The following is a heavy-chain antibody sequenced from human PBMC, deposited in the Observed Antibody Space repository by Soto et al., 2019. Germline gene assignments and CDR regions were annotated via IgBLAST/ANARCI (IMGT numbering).Heavy chain of an antibody. V-gene: IGHV3-30*18. J-gene: IGHJ4*02. CDR1: GFTFSSYG. CDR3: AKDQYDYIWGSYRYTGCLNY. CDR2: ISYDGSNK. Sequence: GGSLRLSCAASGFTFSSYGMHWVRQAPGKGLEWVAVISYDGSNKYYADSVKGRFTISRDNSKNTLYLQMNSLRAEDTAVYYCAKDQYDYIWGSYRYTGCLNYWGQGTLVTVSS. D-gene: IGHD3-16*02.